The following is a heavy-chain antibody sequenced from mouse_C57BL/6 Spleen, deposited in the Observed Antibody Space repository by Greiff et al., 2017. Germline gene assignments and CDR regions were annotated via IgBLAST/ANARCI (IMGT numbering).Heavy chain of an antibody. J-gene: IGHJ3*01. V-gene: IGHV1-50*01. CDR2: IDPSDSYT. D-gene: IGHD1-1*02. CDR3: AREGGA. CDR1: GYTFTSYW. Sequence: QVQLQQPGAELVKPGASVKLSCKASGYTFTSYWMQWVKQRPGQGLEWIGGIDPSDSYTNYNQKFKGKATLTVDTSSSTAYMQLSSLTSEDSAVYYCAREGGAWGQVTLVTVSA.